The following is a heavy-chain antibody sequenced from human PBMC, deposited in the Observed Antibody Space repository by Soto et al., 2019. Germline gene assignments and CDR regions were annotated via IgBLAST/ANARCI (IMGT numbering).Heavy chain of an antibody. V-gene: IGHV3-30*18. D-gene: IGHD3-10*01. CDR2: ISYDGSSK. CDR3: AKDRKGYYGSGSYPTHFDY. J-gene: IGHJ4*02. Sequence: GGSLRLSCAASGFSLSNYGMHWVRQAPGKGLEWVAAISYDGSSKFYADSLKGRFTISRDSSKNTLYLQMNSLRAEDTAVYYCAKDRKGYYGSGSYPTHFDYWGQGTLVTVSS. CDR1: GFSLSNYG.